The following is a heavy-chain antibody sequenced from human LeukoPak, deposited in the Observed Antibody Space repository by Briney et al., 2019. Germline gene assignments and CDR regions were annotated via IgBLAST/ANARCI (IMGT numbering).Heavy chain of an antibody. V-gene: IGHV3-21*01. CDR3: ARDVSRYQLLYY. Sequence: GGSLRLSCAASGFTFSSYSMNWVRQAPGKGLEWVSSISSSSSYVYYADSVKGRFTISRDNAKNSLYLQMNSLRAEDTAVYYCARDVSRYQLLYYWGQGTLVTVSS. CDR2: ISSSSSYV. J-gene: IGHJ4*02. D-gene: IGHD2-2*01. CDR1: GFTFSSYS.